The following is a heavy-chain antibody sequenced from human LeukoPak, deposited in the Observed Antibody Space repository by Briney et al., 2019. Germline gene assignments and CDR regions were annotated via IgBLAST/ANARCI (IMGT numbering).Heavy chain of an antibody. V-gene: IGHV4-39*01. CDR1: GGSISSSSYY. CDR3: ARHDYDFWIDY. CDR2: IYYSGST. D-gene: IGHD3-3*01. J-gene: IGHJ4*02. Sequence: PSETLSLTCTVSGGSISSSSYYWGWIRQPPGKGLEWIGSIYYSGSTYYNPSLKSRVTISVDTSKNQFSLKLSSVTAADTAVYYCARHDYDFWIDYWGQGTLVTVSS.